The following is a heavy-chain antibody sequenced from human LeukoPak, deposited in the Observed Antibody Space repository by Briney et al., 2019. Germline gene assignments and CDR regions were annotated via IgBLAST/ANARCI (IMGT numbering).Heavy chain of an antibody. Sequence: GGSLRLSCAASGFTFSSYWMHWVRQAPGKGLVWVSRINSDGSSTSYADSVKGRFTISRDNAKNTLYLQMNSLRAEDTAVNYCARGGYCSSTSCPKSDYYGMDVWGQGTTVTVSS. CDR1: GFTFSSYW. CDR2: INSDGSST. J-gene: IGHJ6*02. V-gene: IGHV3-74*01. CDR3: ARGGYCSSTSCPKSDYYGMDV. D-gene: IGHD2-2*03.